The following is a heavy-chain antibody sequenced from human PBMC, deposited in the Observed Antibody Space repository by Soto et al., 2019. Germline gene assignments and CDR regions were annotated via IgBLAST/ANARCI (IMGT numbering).Heavy chain of an antibody. CDR3: VRGPYCSGSLYYLDY. J-gene: IGHJ4*02. CDR1: GYMFTYYY. D-gene: IGHD2-8*02. Sequence: QVQLVQSGAEVEKPGASVKVSCKASGYMFTYYYIHWVRQGPGQGLEWMGIINPNGGTTTYAQNFRGRVTLTRDTSTSTVYMELTSLTSEDTAIYYCVRGPYCSGSLYYLDYWGQGTLVTVSS. CDR2: INPNGGTT. V-gene: IGHV1-46*01.